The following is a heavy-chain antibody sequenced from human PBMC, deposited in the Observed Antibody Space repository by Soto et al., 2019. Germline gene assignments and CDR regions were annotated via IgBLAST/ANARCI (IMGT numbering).Heavy chain of an antibody. CDR2: IYYSGST. CDR1: GGSISSYY. CDR3: ARDNGYSYGYTRDH. D-gene: IGHD5-18*01. J-gene: IGHJ4*02. Sequence: SETLSLTCTVSGGSISSYYWSWIRQPPGKGLEWIGYIYYSGSTNYNPSLKSRVTISVDTSKNQFSLKLSSVTAADTAVYYWARDNGYSYGYTRDHWGQGTLVTVS. V-gene: IGHV4-59*01.